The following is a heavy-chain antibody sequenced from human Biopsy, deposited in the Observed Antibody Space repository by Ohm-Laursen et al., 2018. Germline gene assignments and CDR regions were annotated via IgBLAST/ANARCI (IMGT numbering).Heavy chain of an antibody. CDR3: ASRSLFFRYFAS. Sequence: SETLSLTCSVSDSSVSHDYFWTWIRQPPGKGLEWIGSIYHGLGTSYNPSVETRVAITLDKAKNEFSLRIDSVTAADTAVYYCASRSLFFRYFASWGQGTPVTVSS. CDR2: IYHGLGT. V-gene: IGHV4-38-2*01. D-gene: IGHD3-9*01. CDR1: DSSVSHDYF. J-gene: IGHJ4*02.